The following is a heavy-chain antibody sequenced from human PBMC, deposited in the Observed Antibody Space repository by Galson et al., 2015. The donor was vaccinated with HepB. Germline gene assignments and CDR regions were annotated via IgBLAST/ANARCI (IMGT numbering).Heavy chain of an antibody. D-gene: IGHD1-1*01. CDR3: ARLVTTREVAYMDV. Sequence: SVKVSCKASGGTLSSYAINWVRQAPGQGLEWMGGIIPIFGTANNAQKFQGRVTITADESTSTAYMELSSLRSEDTAVYYCARLVTTREVAYMDVWGKGTTVTVSS. J-gene: IGHJ6*03. CDR2: IIPIFGTA. CDR1: GGTLSSYA. V-gene: IGHV1-69*13.